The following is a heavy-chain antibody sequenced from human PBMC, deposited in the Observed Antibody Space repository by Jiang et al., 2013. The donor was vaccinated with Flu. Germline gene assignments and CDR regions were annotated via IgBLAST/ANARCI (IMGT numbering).Heavy chain of an antibody. V-gene: IGHV1-3*01. J-gene: IGHJ4*02. D-gene: IGHD4-17*01. CDR2: INAGNGNT. CDR1: GYTFTSYA. Sequence: QSGAEVKKPGASVKVSCKASGYTFTSYAMHWVRQAPGQRLEWMGWINAGNGNTKYSQKFQGRVTITRDTSASTAYMELSSLRSEDTAVYYCARGYGDYVAFDYWGQGTLVTVSS. CDR3: ARGYGDYVAFDY.